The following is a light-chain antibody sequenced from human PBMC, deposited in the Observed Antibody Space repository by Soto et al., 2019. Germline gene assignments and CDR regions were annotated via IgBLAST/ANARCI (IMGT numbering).Light chain of an antibody. J-gene: IGKJ2*01. Sequence: DIQMSQSPSSLSASVGDGVTITCRASQNINTCLSWFQQKGGEAPNLLIYGASNLQGEVPLRFSGSGSGTDFTLTISSVQPEDFGTYYCQQSHSTPYTYGQGTRLEIE. CDR2: GAS. CDR3: QQSHSTPYT. CDR1: QNINTC. V-gene: IGKV1-39*01.